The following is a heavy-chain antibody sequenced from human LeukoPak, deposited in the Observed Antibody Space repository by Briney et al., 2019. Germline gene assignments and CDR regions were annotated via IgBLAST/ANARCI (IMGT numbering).Heavy chain of an antibody. CDR2: IGTAGEI. V-gene: IGHV3-13*01. Sequence: GGSLRLSCAASGFTFSSYDIHWDRQATGKVLEWVSGIGTAGEIYYPGSVKGRFTISRENAKNSLYLQMNSLRAGDTAVYYCARAAYSSTWYSRYFDLWGRGTLVTVSS. CDR3: ARAAYSSTWYSRYFDL. D-gene: IGHD6-13*01. J-gene: IGHJ2*01. CDR1: GFTFSSYD.